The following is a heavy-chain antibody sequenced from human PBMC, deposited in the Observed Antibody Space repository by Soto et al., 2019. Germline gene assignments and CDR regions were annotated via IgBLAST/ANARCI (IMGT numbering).Heavy chain of an antibody. CDR2: ISYDGSNK. CDR1: GFTFSSYG. V-gene: IGHV3-30*18. Sequence: GGSLRLSCAASGFTFSSYGMHWVRQAPGKGLEWVAVISYDGSNKYCADSVKGRFTISRDNSKNTLYLQMNSLRAEDTAVYYCAKDKCSGGSCYDGSPSPFDYWGQGTLVTISS. J-gene: IGHJ4*02. CDR3: AKDKCSGGSCYDGSPSPFDY. D-gene: IGHD2-15*01.